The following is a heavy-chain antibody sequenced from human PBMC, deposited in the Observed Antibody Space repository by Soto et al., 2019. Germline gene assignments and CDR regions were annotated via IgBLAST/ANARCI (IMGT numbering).Heavy chain of an antibody. CDR2: INHSGST. CDR1: GGSFSGYY. Sequence: SETLSLTCAVYGGSFSGYYWSWIRQPPGKGLELIGEINHSGSTNYNPSLKSRVTISVDTSKNQFSLKLSSVTAADTAVYYCARGLKGRFLEWLLSGYYYGMDVWGQGTTVTVSS. J-gene: IGHJ6*02. D-gene: IGHD3-3*01. CDR3: ARGLKGRFLEWLLSGYYYGMDV. V-gene: IGHV4-34*01.